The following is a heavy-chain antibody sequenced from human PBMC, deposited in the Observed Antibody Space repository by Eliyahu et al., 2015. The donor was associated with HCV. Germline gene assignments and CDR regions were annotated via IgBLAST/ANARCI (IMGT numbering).Heavy chain of an antibody. D-gene: IGHD6-13*01. J-gene: IGHJ4*02. V-gene: IGHV1-69*01. CDR2: IIPIFGTA. Sequence: SGGTFSSYAISWVRQAPGQGLEWMGGIIPIFGTANYAQKFQGRVTITADESTSTAYMELSSLRSEDTAVYYCARTWGQQLDHFTGGWGQGTLVTVSS. CDR1: GGTFSSYA. CDR3: ARTWGQQLDHFTGG.